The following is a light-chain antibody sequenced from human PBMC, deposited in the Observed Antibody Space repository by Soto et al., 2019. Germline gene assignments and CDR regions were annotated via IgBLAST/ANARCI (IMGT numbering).Light chain of an antibody. V-gene: IGKV1-39*01. CDR3: QETQSTPGT. Sequence: DIQVTQSPSSLSASLGDRVTITCRASQSISRHLNWYQQKSGKAPRLLIHAASSLQSRVPSRFSGSGSGTDFTLTISSLQPEDFATYYCQETQSTPGTFGQGTRLEIK. CDR2: AAS. CDR1: QSISRH. J-gene: IGKJ1*01.